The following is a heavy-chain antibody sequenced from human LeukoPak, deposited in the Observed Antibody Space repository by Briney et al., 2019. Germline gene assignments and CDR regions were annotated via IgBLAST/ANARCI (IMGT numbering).Heavy chain of an antibody. V-gene: IGHV3-7*01. CDR2: IKHDGSGL. Sequence: GGSLRLSCAVSGFRFSNYWMTWVRQAPGEVLGWEASIKHDGSGLSYRDSVKGRFTIARDNARNLLSLQMTCLRAEDTAVYYCARAREITVSGTDYFDYWGQGTLVTVSS. CDR1: GFRFSNYW. CDR3: ARAREITVSGTDYFDY. D-gene: IGHD6-19*01. J-gene: IGHJ4*02.